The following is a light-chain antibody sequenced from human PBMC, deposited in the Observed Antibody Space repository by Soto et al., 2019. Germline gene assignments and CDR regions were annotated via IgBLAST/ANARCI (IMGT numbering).Light chain of an antibody. CDR2: AAS. CDR3: QQDSSSPRK. Sequence: LTQSPAFLSLSLWERATISCRASQSISSRYLAWYQQTPGQAPRLLIYAASSMPSGIPDRFSGSGSGTDFTLTISRLQPEDFAAYYCQQDSSSPRKFGQGTKVDIK. J-gene: IGKJ1*01. CDR1: QSISSRY. V-gene: IGKV3-20*01.